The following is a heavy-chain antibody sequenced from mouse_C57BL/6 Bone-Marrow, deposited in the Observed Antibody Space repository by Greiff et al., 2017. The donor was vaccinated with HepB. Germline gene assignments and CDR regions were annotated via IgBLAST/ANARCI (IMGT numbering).Heavy chain of an antibody. Sequence: QVQLQQPGAELVKPGASVKMSCKASGYTFTSYWITWVKQRPGQGLEWIGIIYPGSGSTNYNEKFKSKATLTVDTSSITAYMQLSSLTSEDSAVYYCARENYGFDYWCQGTTLTVSS. CDR2: IYPGSGST. CDR1: GYTFTSYW. CDR3: ARENYGFDY. V-gene: IGHV1-55*01. J-gene: IGHJ2*01. D-gene: IGHD1-1*01.